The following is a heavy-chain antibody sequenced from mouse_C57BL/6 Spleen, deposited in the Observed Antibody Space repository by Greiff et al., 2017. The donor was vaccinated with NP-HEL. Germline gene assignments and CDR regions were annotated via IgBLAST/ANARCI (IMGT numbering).Heavy chain of an antibody. J-gene: IGHJ4*01. CDR1: GFSFNTYA. CDR2: IRSKSNNYAT. CDR3: VRQGVWYAMDY. V-gene: IGHV10-1*01. Sequence: GGGLVQPKGSLKLSCAASGFSFNTYAMNWVRQAPGKGLEWVARIRSKSNNYATYYADSVKDRFTISRDDSESMLYLQMNNLKTEDTAMYYCVRQGVWYAMDYWGQGTSVTVSS. D-gene: IGHD2-10*02.